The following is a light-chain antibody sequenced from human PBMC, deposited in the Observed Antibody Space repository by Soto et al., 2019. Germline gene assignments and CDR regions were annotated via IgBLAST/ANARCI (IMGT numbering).Light chain of an antibody. CDR1: SSNIGSNT. J-gene: IGLJ3*02. CDR2: SNN. CDR3: AAWDDSLNVWV. V-gene: IGLV1-44*01. Sequence: QSVLTQPPSASGTPGQRVTISCSGSSSNIGSNTVNWYQQLPGTAPKLLIYSNNQRPSGVPDRFSGSKSGTSASLAISGLQSEDGADSYCAAWDDSLNVWVFGGGTKLTV.